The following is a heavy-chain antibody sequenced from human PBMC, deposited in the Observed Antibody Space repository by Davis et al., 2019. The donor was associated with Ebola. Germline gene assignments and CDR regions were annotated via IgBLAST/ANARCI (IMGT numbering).Heavy chain of an antibody. Sequence: GGSLRLSCAASGFTFSDYYMSWIRQAPGKGLEWVSYISSSGSTIYYADSVKGRFTISRDNSKNTLYLQMNSLRAEDTGVYYCAKERSRRYTFDYWGQGTLVTVSS. CDR2: ISSSGSTI. D-gene: IGHD5-18*01. J-gene: IGHJ4*02. V-gene: IGHV3-11*01. CDR1: GFTFSDYY. CDR3: AKERSRRYTFDY.